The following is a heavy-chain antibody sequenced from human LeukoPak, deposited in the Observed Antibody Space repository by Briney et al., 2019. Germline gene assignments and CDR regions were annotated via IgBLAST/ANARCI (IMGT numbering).Heavy chain of an antibody. Sequence: GGSLRLSCAASGFTFSSYAMSWVRQAPGKGLEWVSAISGSGGSTYYADSVKGRFTISRDNSKNTLYLQMNSLRAEDTAVYYCARVPRGYSHGYVFDYWGQGTLVTVSS. CDR1: GFTFSSYA. D-gene: IGHD5-18*01. V-gene: IGHV3-23*01. CDR2: ISGSGGST. J-gene: IGHJ4*02. CDR3: ARVPRGYSHGYVFDY.